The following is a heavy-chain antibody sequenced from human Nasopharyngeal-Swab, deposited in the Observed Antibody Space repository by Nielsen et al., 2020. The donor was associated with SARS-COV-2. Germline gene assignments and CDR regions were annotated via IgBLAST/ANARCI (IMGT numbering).Heavy chain of an antibody. D-gene: IGHD3-10*01. CDR1: GFSVSSNY. CDR3: ARSAVGIRGVLDK. Sequence: GGSLRLSCVVPGFSVSSNYMSWVRQAPGKGLEWVSVIYSGGTTYYADSVKGRFTISRDNSKNTVYLQMNSLGGDDTAVYYCARSAVGIRGVLDKWGPGTKVTVSP. CDR2: IYSGGTT. V-gene: IGHV3-53*01. J-gene: IGHJ3*02.